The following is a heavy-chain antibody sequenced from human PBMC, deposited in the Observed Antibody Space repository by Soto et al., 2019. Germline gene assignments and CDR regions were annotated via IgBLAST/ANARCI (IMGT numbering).Heavy chain of an antibody. D-gene: IGHD3-3*01. CDR2: IKQDGSEK. CDR1: GFAFSSYW. CDR3: ARADYDFWSGYQDYYYYGMDV. V-gene: IGHV3-7*01. J-gene: IGHJ6*02. Sequence: GGSLRLSCAASGFAFSSYWMSWVRQAPGKGLEWVANIKQDGSEKYYVDSVKGRFTISRDNAKNSLYLQMNSLRAEDTAVYYCARADYDFWSGYQDYYYYGMDVWGQGTTVTAP.